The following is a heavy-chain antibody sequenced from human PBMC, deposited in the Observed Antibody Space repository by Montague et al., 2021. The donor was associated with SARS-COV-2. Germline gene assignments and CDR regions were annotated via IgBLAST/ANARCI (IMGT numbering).Heavy chain of an antibody. V-gene: IGHV3-9*01. CDR2: FSLDTDRI. J-gene: IGHJ6*02. CDR3: GKDLTPGGMDV. Sequence: SLRLSCAVSGFNFESYAMHWVQQAPGKGLEWVAGFSLDTDRIDYADSVKGRFIVSRDKAQDTLYLQMSSLRPEDSAVYYCGKDLTPGGMDVWDQGTTVIVSS. D-gene: IGHD3-10*01. CDR1: GFNFESYA.